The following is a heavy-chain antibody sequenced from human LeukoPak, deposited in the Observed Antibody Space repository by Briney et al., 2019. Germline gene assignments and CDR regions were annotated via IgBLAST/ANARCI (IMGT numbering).Heavy chain of an antibody. D-gene: IGHD1-26*01. CDR3: ARDRLVGATIPDAFDI. J-gene: IGHJ3*02. CDR2: ISSSSSYI. V-gene: IGHV3-21*01. Sequence: GGSLRLSCAASGFTFSSYSMNWVRQAPGKGLEWVSSISSSSSYIYYADSVKGRFTISRDNAKNSLYLQMNSLRVEDTAVYYCARDRLVGATIPDAFDIWGQGTMVTVSS. CDR1: GFTFSSYS.